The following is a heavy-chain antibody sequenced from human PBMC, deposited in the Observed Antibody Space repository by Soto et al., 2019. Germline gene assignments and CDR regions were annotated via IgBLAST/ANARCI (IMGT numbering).Heavy chain of an antibody. Sequence: SETLSLTCTVSGGSISSYQWSWIRQPAGKGLEWIGRIXTXGXXXYXXSLKSRVTMSVDTSKKQFSLKLSSVTAADTAVYYCAGDGSWSSGMDVWGQGTTVTVSS. V-gene: IGHV4-4*07. CDR1: GGSISSYQ. J-gene: IGHJ6*02. CDR3: AGDGSWSSGMDV. CDR2: IXTXGXX. D-gene: IGHD6-13*01.